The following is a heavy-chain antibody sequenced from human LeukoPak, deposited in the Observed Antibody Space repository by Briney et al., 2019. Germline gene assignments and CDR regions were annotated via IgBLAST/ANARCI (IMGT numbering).Heavy chain of an antibody. Sequence: GGSLRLSCAASGFTVSNNYMNWVRQAPGKGLEWVSSISSSSSYIYYADSVKGRFTISRDNAKNSLYLQMNSLRAEDTAVYYCARDSGNYLDAFDIWGQGTMVTVSS. V-gene: IGHV3-21*01. CDR1: GFTVSNNY. J-gene: IGHJ3*02. D-gene: IGHD1-7*01. CDR3: ARDSGNYLDAFDI. CDR2: ISSSSSYI.